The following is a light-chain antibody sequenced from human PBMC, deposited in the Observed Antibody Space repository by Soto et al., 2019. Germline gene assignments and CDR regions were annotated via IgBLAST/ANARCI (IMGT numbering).Light chain of an antibody. CDR2: AVS. J-gene: IGLJ1*01. Sequence: QWAMTQPRSVSGPVGQRIIISCTESSCYVGSYNLVSWYQQHPGKAPKLVIYAVSKRPSRVSNRFSGSKSGNTASLTISGLQAEDEADYYCCSYAGSSTYVFGTGTKVTVL. CDR3: CSYAGSSTYV. CDR1: SCYVGSYNL. V-gene: IGLV2-23*02.